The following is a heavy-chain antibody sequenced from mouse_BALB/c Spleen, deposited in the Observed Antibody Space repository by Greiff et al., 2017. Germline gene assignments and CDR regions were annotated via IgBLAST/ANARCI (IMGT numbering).Heavy chain of an antibody. D-gene: IGHD2-2*01. CDR1: GFTFSSYG. J-gene: IGHJ2*01. CDR2: ISSGGSYT. V-gene: IGHV5-6*01. Sequence: VHLVESGGDLVKPGGSLKLSCAASGFTFSSYGMSWVRQTPDKRLEWVATISSGGSYTYYPDSVKGRFTISRDNAKNTLYLQMSSLKSEDTAMYYCARHGGLRDFDYWGQGTTLTVSS. CDR3: ARHGGLRDFDY.